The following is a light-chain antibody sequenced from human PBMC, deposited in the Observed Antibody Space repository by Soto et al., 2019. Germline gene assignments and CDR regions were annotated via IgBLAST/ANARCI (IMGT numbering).Light chain of an antibody. CDR1: SSNIGNNY. CDR3: GTWDSSLSAVV. V-gene: IGLV1-51*01. J-gene: IGLJ2*01. Sequence: QSVLTQPPSVAAAPGQKVTISCSGSSSNIGNNYVSWYQQIPGTAPKLLIYYNNNRPSGIPDRFSGSKSGTSATLGITGLQTGDEADYYCGTWDSSLSAVVFGGGTKLTVL. CDR2: YNN.